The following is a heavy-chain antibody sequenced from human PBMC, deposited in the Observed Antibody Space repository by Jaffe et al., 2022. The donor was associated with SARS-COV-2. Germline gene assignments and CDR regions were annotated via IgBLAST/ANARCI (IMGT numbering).Heavy chain of an antibody. CDR2: ISDSGVT. Sequence: QVQLQESGPGLVKPSETLSLTCTVSGASISSTFWTWIRQPPGQGLEWIGHISDSGVTTYNPSLRSRVTISEDTSKNQFSLKLTSVTAADTAVYYCARDKEEEVPESRYDPWGQGILVTVSS. CDR1: GASISSTF. J-gene: IGHJ5*02. CDR3: ARDKEEEVPESRYDP. V-gene: IGHV4-59*01. D-gene: IGHD2-2*01.